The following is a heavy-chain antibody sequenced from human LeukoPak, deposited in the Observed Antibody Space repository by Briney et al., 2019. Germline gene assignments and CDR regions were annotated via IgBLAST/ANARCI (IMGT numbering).Heavy chain of an antibody. J-gene: IGHJ4*02. CDR2: ISYIGGT. CDR3: ARVTDWNDFDY. Sequence: PGGSLRLSCAASGFTFSSYAMHWVRQAPGKGLEWIGYISYIGGTNYNPSLKSRVTISLDTSKNQLFLRLSSVTAADTAVYYCARVTDWNDFDYWGQGTLVTVSS. CDR1: GFTFSSYA. V-gene: IGHV4-59*01. D-gene: IGHD1-1*01.